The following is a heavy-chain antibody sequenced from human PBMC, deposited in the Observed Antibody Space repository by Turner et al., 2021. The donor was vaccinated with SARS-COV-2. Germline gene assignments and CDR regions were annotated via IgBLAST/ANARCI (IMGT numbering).Heavy chain of an antibody. Sequence: QVQRVESGGGVVQPGRPLGFSCPASASTFISYGMHWVRQAPGKGLEWVAVIAYDGSNKYYADSVKSRFTISRNNSQNTLNLQMTSLRAEDTAVYYCAKDGAAFLRYFGEATFYFDYWGQGTLLTVSS. V-gene: IGHV3-30*18. CDR1: ASTFISYG. CDR2: IAYDGSNK. J-gene: IGHJ4*02. D-gene: IGHD3-10*01. CDR3: AKDGAAFLRYFGEATFYFDY.